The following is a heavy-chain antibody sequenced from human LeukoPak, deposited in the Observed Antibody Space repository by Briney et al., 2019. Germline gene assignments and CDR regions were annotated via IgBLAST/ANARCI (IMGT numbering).Heavy chain of an antibody. V-gene: IGHV1-18*04. CDR2: ISAYSGNT. Sequence: ASVKVSCKASGYTFNSYGISWVRQAPGQGLEWMGWISAYSGNTNYAQKLQGRVTMTTDTSTSTAYMDQRSLRSDDTAVYYCVTLGFTSVGGYSGYDSGYYFDYWGQGTLVTVSS. CDR3: VTLGFTSVGGYSGYDSGYYFDY. D-gene: IGHD5-12*01. CDR1: GYTFNSYG. J-gene: IGHJ4*02.